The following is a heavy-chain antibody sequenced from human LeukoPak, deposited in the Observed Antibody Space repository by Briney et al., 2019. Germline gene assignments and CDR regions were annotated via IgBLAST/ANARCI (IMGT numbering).Heavy chain of an antibody. CDR2: ISWDSSSV. V-gene: IGHV3-9*01. CDR1: EFACDDYA. CDR3: AKDRKDRDLDSLDI. D-gene: IGHD5-24*01. Sequence: GGSLRLSCEVSEFACDDYAVHWVRQARGKGLEWVSGISWDSSSVDYADSVKGRFTISRDNAKNSLYLQMNSLRTEDTAVYYCAKDRKDRDLDSLDIWGQGTMVTVSS. J-gene: IGHJ3*02.